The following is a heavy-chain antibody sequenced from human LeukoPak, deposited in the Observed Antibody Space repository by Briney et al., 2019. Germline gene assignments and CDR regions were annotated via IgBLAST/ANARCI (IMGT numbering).Heavy chain of an antibody. CDR3: AIGLAWFDP. CDR1: GGSISSYY. D-gene: IGHD3-10*01. Sequence: SETLSLTCTVSGGSISSYYWSWIRQPPGKGLEWIGYIYYSGSTNYNPSLKSRVTISVDTSKNQFSLKLSSVTAADTAVYYCAIGLAWFDPWGQGTLVTVSS. CDR2: IYYSGST. J-gene: IGHJ5*02. V-gene: IGHV4-59*01.